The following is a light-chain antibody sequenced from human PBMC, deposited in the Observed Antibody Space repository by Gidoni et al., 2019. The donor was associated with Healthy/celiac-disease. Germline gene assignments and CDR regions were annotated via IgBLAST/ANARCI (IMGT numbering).Light chain of an antibody. CDR1: SSDVSGYNY. CDR3: SAYISSSTLV. V-gene: IGLV2-14*01. J-gene: IGLJ2*01. CDR2: EVR. Sequence: QSALTQPASVSGSPGQSITISCTGTSSDVSGYNYVSWDQQHPGKASKLMIYEVRKRPSGVSNLFSGSKSGNTASLTIAGLQAEDEADYYCSAYISSSTLVFGGGTKLTVL.